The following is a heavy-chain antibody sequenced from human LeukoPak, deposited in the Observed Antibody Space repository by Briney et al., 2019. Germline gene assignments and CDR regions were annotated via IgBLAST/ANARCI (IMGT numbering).Heavy chain of an antibody. CDR1: GFTFSNYW. CDR2: IKEHGSEK. D-gene: IGHD4-17*01. CDR3: ARERREYGIDY. J-gene: IGHJ4*02. Sequence: GGSLRLSCAASGFTFSNYWMNWVRQAPGKGLEWVANIKEHGSEKYYVDSVKGRFTISRDNAKKSLDLQMNSLRAEDTAVYHCARERREYGIDYWGQGTLVTVSS. V-gene: IGHV3-7*01.